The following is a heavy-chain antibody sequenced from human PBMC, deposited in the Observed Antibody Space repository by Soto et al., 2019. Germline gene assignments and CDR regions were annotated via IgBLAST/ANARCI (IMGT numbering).Heavy chain of an antibody. D-gene: IGHD1-1*01. CDR3: AGAKMGNAGADYCSYYLAV. J-gene: IGHJ6*03. CDR1: GYTFTSYD. V-gene: IGHV1-8*01. CDR2: MNPNSGNT. Sequence: ASVKVSCKASGYTFTSYDINWVRQATGQGLEWMGWMNPNSGNTGYAQKFQGRVTMTRNTSISTAYMELSSLRSEDTAVYYCAGAKMGNAGADYCSYYLAVGGKGTTVTASS.